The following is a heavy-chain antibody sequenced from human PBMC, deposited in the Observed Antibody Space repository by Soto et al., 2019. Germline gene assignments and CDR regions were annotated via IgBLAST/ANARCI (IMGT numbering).Heavy chain of an antibody. CDR2: IIPIFGTA. D-gene: IGHD2-15*01. CDR1: GGTFSSYA. V-gene: IGHV1-69*01. CDR3: QPQRWQGDAFDI. J-gene: IGHJ3*02. Sequence: QVQLVQSGAEVKKPGSSVKVSCKASGGTFSSYAISWVRQAPGQGLEWMGGIIPIFGTANYAQKFQGRVTITADESTSTAYMELSSGSYEDPAVYYWQPQRWQGDAFDIWCKGTMVTVSS.